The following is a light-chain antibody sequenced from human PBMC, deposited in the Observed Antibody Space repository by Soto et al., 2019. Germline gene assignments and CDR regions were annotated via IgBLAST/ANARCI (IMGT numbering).Light chain of an antibody. CDR1: ESVHKW. CDR2: DAS. CDR3: QQYHGSSLT. Sequence: DIQMTQSPPALSASVGDRVTITCRASESVHKWLAWYQQKAGKAPKVLIYDASTLETGVPSRFSGSGSGTEFALTIRSLQPNDSATSLGQQYHGSSLTFAQGTKVEI. J-gene: IGKJ1*01. V-gene: IGKV1-5*01.